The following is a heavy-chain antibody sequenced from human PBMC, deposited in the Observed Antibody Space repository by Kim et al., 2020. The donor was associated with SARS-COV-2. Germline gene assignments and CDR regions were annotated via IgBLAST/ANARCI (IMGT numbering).Heavy chain of an antibody. J-gene: IGHJ6*02. CDR3: ARDSPDDYYYYYGMDV. V-gene: IGHV3-21*01. Sequence: SVKDRFTIPRDNAKNSLYRQMNSLRAEDTAVYYCARDSPDDYYYYYGMDVWGQGTTVTVSS.